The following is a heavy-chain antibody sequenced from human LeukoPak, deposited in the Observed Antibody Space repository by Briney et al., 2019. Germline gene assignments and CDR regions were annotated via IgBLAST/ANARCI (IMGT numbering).Heavy chain of an antibody. D-gene: IGHD1-1*01. V-gene: IGHV4-59*08. Sequence: SETLSLTCTVSRGPINYFYWRWIRQPRGKGLVFLAHIYYTGATDYNRSLESRVSISVDTPKNQLSLRLNSVTAADTAVYYCARWNEGLDYWGQGTQVTVSS. CDR2: IYYTGAT. CDR1: RGPINYFY. J-gene: IGHJ4*02. CDR3: ARWNEGLDY.